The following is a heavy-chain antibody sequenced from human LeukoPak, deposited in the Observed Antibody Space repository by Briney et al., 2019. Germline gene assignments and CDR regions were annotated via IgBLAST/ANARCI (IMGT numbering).Heavy chain of an antibody. CDR1: GGTFSSYA. Sequence: ASVKVSCKASGGTFSSYAISWVRQAPGQGLEWMGRIIPILGIANYAQKFQGRVTITADKSTSTAYMELSSLRSEDTAVYYCARAGLGTDTAKKRSLEPAEPAPFDPWGQGTLVTVSS. CDR2: IIPILGIA. CDR3: ARAGLGTDTAKKRSLEPAEPAPFDP. V-gene: IGHV1-69*04. D-gene: IGHD5-18*01. J-gene: IGHJ5*02.